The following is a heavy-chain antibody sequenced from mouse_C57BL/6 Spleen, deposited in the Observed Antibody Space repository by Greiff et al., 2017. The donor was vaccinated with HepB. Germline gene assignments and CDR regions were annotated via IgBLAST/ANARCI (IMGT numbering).Heavy chain of an antibody. J-gene: IGHJ2*01. Sequence: QVQLQQPGAELVKPGASVKLSCKASGYTFTSYCMHWVKQRPGQGLEWIGMIHPNSGSTNYNEKFKSKATLTVDKSSSTAYMQLSSLTSEDSAVYYCARERITPYYFDYWGQGTTLTVSS. D-gene: IGHD1-1*01. V-gene: IGHV1-64*01. CDR3: ARERITPYYFDY. CDR2: IHPNSGST. CDR1: GYTFTSYC.